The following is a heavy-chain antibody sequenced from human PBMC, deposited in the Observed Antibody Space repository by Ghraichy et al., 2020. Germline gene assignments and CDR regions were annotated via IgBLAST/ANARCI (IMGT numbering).Heavy chain of an antibody. CDR2: ISAYNGNT. CDR3: ARDSIQLWLQYGMDV. V-gene: IGHV1-18*01. J-gene: IGHJ6*02. D-gene: IGHD5-18*01. Sequence: ASVKVSCKASGYTFTSYGISWVRQAPGQGLEWMGWISAYNGNTNYAQKLQGRVTMTTDTSTSTAYMELRSLRSDDTAVYYCARDSIQLWLQYGMDVWGQGTTVTVSS. CDR1: GYTFTSYG.